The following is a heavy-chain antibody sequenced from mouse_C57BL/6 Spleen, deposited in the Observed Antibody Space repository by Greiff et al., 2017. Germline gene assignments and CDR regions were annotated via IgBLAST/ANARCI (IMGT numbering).Heavy chain of an antibody. CDR3: RSYYYGSRKG. CDR1: YTFTDYYM. V-gene: IGHV1-83*01. J-gene: IGHJ2*01. D-gene: IGHD1-1*01. CDR2: YPGSGNTY. Sequence: VQLQESGPELVKPGASVKMSCKASGYTFTDYYMHWVKQKPGKGLEWIGEIYPGSGNTYYNEKFKGKATLTADTSSSTAYMQLSSLTSEDSAVYCCARSYYYGSRKGWGQGTTLTVSS.